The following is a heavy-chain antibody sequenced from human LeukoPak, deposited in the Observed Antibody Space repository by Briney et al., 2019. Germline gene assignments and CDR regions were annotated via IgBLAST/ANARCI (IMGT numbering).Heavy chain of an antibody. Sequence: SETLSLTCTVSGDSINSLDLWSWVRQPPGKGLEWIGEMYLSGTTHSNPSVKSRVTISIDKSKNQFFLNLSSVTAADTAVYYCAGLVGRYSSGLYYYYFDYWGQGILVSVSS. J-gene: IGHJ4*02. CDR1: GDSINSLDL. CDR2: MYLSGTT. D-gene: IGHD3-22*01. CDR3: AGLVGRYSSGLYYYYFDY. V-gene: IGHV4-4*02.